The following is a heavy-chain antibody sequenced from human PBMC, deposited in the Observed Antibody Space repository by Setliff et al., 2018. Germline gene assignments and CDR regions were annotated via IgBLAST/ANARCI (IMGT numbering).Heavy chain of an antibody. CDR1: GGTFSDYH. CDR3: ARGGTFRYFDF. CDR2: INHRGST. Sequence: SETLSLTCAAYGGTFSDYHWTWIRQSPEKGLEWIGEINHRGSTKCNPSLKSRVTISVDTSKNQFSLKLRSVTAADTAVYYCARGGTFRYFDFWGQGAPVTVSS. J-gene: IGHJ4*02. V-gene: IGHV4-34*01.